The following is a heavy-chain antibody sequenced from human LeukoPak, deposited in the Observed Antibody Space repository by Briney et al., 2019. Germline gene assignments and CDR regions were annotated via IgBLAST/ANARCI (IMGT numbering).Heavy chain of an antibody. CDR2: IKQDGSEK. CDR1: GFTFSSYW. J-gene: IGHJ4*02. Sequence: GGSLRLSCAASGFTFSSYWMSWVRQAPGKGLEWVANIKQDGSEKYYVDSVKGRFTISRDNAKNSLYLQMNSLRAEDTAVYYCARDRMDYYDSSGYNDYWGQGTLVTVSS. D-gene: IGHD3-22*01. V-gene: IGHV3-7*01. CDR3: ARDRMDYYDSSGYNDY.